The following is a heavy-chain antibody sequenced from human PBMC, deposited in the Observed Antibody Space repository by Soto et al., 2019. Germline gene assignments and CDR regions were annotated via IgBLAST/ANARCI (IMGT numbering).Heavy chain of an antibody. CDR2: INAGNGNT. Sequence: ASVKVSCKASGYSFANYVIYWVRQAPGQRLEWMGWINAGNGNTKYSQRFQGRVTITRDTSATTAYMELSSLRSEDTAVYYCARVGTTVTTYWYFDLWGRGTLVTVSS. D-gene: IGHD4-17*01. CDR1: GYSFANYV. CDR3: ARVGTTVTTYWYFDL. J-gene: IGHJ2*01. V-gene: IGHV1-3*01.